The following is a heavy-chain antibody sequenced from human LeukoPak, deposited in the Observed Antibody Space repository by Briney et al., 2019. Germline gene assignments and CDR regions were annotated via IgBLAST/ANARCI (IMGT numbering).Heavy chain of an antibody. CDR3: ARRRISAAGTYDY. V-gene: IGHV4-59*08. CDR2: IYYSGSD. D-gene: IGHD6-13*01. Sequence: SETLSLTCSVSGGSISSYYWSWIRQPPGKRLEWVGYIYYSGSDNYNPSLNRRVTISLYTSKNQFSLTLSSVTAADTAVYYCARRRISAAGTYDYWGQGTLVTVSS. J-gene: IGHJ4*02. CDR1: GGSISSYY.